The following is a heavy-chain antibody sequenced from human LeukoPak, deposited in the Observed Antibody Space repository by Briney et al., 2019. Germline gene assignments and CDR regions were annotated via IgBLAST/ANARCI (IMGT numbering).Heavy chain of an antibody. V-gene: IGHV3-23*01. CDR2: VSGSGGNK. Sequence: GGSLRLACGASGSTFSRYGMNWVRQAPGKGLGWVSTVSGSGGNKHYADSVEGRFTISRDNSKNTVYLQMNSLRAEDTAIYYCAKLTSASGAYGVDVWGQGTTVTVSS. CDR1: GSTFSRYG. D-gene: IGHD3-10*01. J-gene: IGHJ6*02. CDR3: AKLTSASGAYGVDV.